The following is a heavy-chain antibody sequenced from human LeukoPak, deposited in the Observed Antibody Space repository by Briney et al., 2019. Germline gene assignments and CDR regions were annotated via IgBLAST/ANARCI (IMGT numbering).Heavy chain of an antibody. CDR2: IKHSGSS. Sequence: PSETLSLTCAVYGGSFSGYYWSWIRQPPGKGLEWIGEIKHSGSSNYNPSLKSRVTISVDTSKNQFSLKLSSVTAADTAVYYCANRGVVIGSGYRYYFDYWGQGTLVTVSS. V-gene: IGHV4-34*01. CDR3: ANRGVVIGSGYRYYFDY. D-gene: IGHD2-21*01. CDR1: GGSFSGYY. J-gene: IGHJ4*02.